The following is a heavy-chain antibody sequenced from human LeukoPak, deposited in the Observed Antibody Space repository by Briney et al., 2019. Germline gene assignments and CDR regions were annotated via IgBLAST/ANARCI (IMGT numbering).Heavy chain of an antibody. CDR1: GYTFTGYY. D-gene: IGHD3-16*02. CDR3: ARGEGVNYRYSGFGYFNAVDY. CDR2: INPNSGGT. J-gene: IGHJ4*02. V-gene: IGHV1-2*02. Sequence: ASVKVSCKASGYTFTGYYMHWVRQAPGQGLGWMGWINPNSGGTNYAQKFQGRVTVTRDTSISTAYMQLSRLRSDDTAVYYCARGEGVNYRYSGFGYFNAVDYWGQGTLVTVSS.